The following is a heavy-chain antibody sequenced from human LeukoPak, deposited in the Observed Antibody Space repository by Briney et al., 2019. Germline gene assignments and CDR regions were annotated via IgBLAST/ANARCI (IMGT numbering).Heavy chain of an antibody. CDR1: GFTFSIYA. Sequence: GGSLRLSCAASGFTFSIYARSWVRQAPGEGLQWVSGISNSGDSTYYLDSVKGRFTISRDNSKNTLHLQMSSLRAEDTALYYCVKDRCDRATCPEVWGQGTLVTVSS. J-gene: IGHJ4*02. D-gene: IGHD1-14*01. CDR2: ISNSGDST. V-gene: IGHV3-23*01. CDR3: VKDRCDRATCPEV.